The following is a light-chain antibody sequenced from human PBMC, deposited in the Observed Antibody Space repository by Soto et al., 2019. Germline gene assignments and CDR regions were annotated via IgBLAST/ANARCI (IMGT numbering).Light chain of an antibody. CDR3: QQRTNWPPLT. Sequence: EIVLTQSPATLSLSPGERATFSCRASQSVSSDLVWYQQKPGQAPRLLIYDASNRATGVPARFSGSGSGTDFTLTCSSLEPEDFAVYYCQQRTNWPPLTFGGGTKVDIK. V-gene: IGKV3-11*01. CDR1: QSVSSD. J-gene: IGKJ4*01. CDR2: DAS.